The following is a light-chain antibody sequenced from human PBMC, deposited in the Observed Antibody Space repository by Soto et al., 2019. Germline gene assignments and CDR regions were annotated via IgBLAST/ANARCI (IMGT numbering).Light chain of an antibody. CDR3: QVWDNPSAQVV. Sequence: SYELTQPPSVSVAPGQTARITCGGNNIGTKSVHWYQQKPGQAPVLVVYDDYDRPSWIPERFSGSNSGNTATLTISTVEAGDEADYYCQVWDNPSAQVVFGGATKVTV. V-gene: IGLV3-21*02. CDR2: DDY. J-gene: IGLJ3*02. CDR1: NIGTKS.